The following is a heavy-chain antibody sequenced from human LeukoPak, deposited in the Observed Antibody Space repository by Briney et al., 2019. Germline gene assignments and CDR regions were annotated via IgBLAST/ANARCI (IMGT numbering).Heavy chain of an antibody. CDR1: GGSFSGYY. CDR3: AKLYEDY. D-gene: IGHD2-8*01. J-gene: IGHJ4*02. CDR2: INHSGST. Sequence: SETLSLTCAVYGGSFSGYYWSWIRQPLGKGLEWIGEINHSGSTNYNPSLKSRVTISVDTSKNQFSLKLSSVTAADTAVYYCAKLYEDYWGQGTLVTVSS. V-gene: IGHV4-34*01.